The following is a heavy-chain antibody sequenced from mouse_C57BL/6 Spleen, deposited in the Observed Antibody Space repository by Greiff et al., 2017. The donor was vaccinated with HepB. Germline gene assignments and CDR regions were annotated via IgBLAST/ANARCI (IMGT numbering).Heavy chain of an antibody. V-gene: IGHV5-12*01. J-gene: IGHJ2*01. D-gene: IGHD1-1*01. Sequence: EVKLVESGGGLVQPGGSLKLSCAASGFTFSDYYMYWVRQTPEKRLEWVAYISNGGGSTYYPDTVKGRFTISRDNAKNTLYLQMSRLKAEDTAMYYSARHDYYALDYWGQSTTLTVSS. CDR3: ARHDYYALDY. CDR1: GFTFSDYY. CDR2: ISNGGGST.